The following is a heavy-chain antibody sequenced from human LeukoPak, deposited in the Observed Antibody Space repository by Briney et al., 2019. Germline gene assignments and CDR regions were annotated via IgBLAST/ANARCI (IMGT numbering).Heavy chain of an antibody. CDR1: GGSFSGYY. D-gene: IGHD6-6*01. V-gene: IGHV4-34*01. J-gene: IGHJ3*02. CDR2: INHSGST. CDR3: ARAPFRREQLADAFDI. Sequence: PSETLSLTCAVYGGSFSGYYWSWIRQPPGKGLEWIGEINHSGSTNYNPSLKSRVTISVDTSKNQFSLKLSSVTAADTAVYYCARAPFRREQLADAFDIWGQGTMVTVSS.